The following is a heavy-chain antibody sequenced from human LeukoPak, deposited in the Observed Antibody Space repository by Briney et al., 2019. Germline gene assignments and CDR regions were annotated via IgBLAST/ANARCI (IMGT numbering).Heavy chain of an antibody. V-gene: IGHV4-4*07. D-gene: IGHD6-13*01. CDR1: GGSINNYY. Sequence: TSETLSLTCTVSGGSINNYYWSWIRQPAGKGLEWIGRIYSSGSTNYSPSLKSRVTMSVDTSKNQFSLKLTSVTAAGTAMYYCARDSIAAAGTGLWGQGTMVTVSS. J-gene: IGHJ3*01. CDR2: IYSSGST. CDR3: ARDSIAAAGTGL.